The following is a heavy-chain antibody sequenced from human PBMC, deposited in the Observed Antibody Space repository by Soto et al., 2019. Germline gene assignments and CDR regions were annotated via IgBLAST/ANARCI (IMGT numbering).Heavy chain of an antibody. D-gene: IGHD1-7*01. CDR1: GYTFTSSY. Sequence: ASVKVSCKASGYTFTSSYMHWVRQAPGQGLEWMGIINPSGGSTSYAQKFQGRVTMTRDTSTSTVYMELSSLRSEDTAVYYCARDMVQLELRGYDYGMDFWCQGTTVSVSS. J-gene: IGHJ6*02. V-gene: IGHV1-46*01. CDR2: INPSGGST. CDR3: ARDMVQLELRGYDYGMDF.